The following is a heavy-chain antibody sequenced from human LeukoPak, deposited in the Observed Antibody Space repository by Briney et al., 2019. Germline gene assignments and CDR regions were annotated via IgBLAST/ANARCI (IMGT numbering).Heavy chain of an antibody. V-gene: IGHV4-59*01. J-gene: IGHJ3*02. CDR2: IYYSGSS. CDR1: GGSISSYY. Sequence: PSETLSLTCTVAGGSISSYYWSWIRQPPGKGLEWIGYIYYSGSSNYNPSLKSRVTISVDTSKNQFSLKLSSVTAADTAVYYCAREEVVAATNAFDIWGQGTMVTVSS. CDR3: AREEVVAATNAFDI. D-gene: IGHD2-15*01.